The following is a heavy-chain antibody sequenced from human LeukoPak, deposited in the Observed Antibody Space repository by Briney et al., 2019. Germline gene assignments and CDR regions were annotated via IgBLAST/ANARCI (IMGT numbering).Heavy chain of an antibody. Sequence: SETLSLTCTVSGGSITSYYWSWIRQPPGKGLEWIGYMYYSGTTTNNPSLKSRVTISVDTSKNQFSLKVRSVTAADTAVYYCARGLGWGATIFDYWGQGTLVTVSS. D-gene: IGHD1-26*01. CDR2: MYYSGTT. V-gene: IGHV4-59*01. CDR3: ARGLGWGATIFDY. CDR1: GGSITSYY. J-gene: IGHJ4*02.